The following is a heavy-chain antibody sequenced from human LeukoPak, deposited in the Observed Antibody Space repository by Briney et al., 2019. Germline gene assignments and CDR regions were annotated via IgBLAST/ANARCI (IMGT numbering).Heavy chain of an antibody. V-gene: IGHV3-23*01. CDR2: ISSSGGTT. Sequence: PGGSLRLSCTASGFTFSRNAMNWVRQAPGKGLEWVSLISSSGGTTYYADSVKGRFTISRDNSRSTLYLQMNSLRAEDTAVYYCASWAGAGTSSWYFGPFDYWGQGTLVTVSS. D-gene: IGHD6-13*01. J-gene: IGHJ4*02. CDR1: GFTFSRNA. CDR3: ASWAGAGTSSWYFGPFDY.